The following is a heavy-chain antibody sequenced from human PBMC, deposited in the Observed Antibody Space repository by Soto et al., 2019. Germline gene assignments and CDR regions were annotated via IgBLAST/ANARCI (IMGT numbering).Heavy chain of an antibody. CDR2: IYYSGST. Sequence: ALEPLSLPCTVACGSISNLSYHRGFIRQPPGKGLEWIGSIYYSGSTYYNPSLKSRVTISVDTSKNQFSLKLSSVTAADTAVYYCARHDPGHGYSYGYFDYWGQGTLVTVSS. CDR1: CGSISNLSYH. J-gene: IGHJ4*02. D-gene: IGHD5-18*01. CDR3: ARHDPGHGYSYGYFDY. V-gene: IGHV4-39*01.